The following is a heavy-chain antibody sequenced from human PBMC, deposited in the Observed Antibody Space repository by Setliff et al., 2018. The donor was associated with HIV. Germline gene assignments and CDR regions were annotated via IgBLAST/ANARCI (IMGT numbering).Heavy chain of an antibody. Sequence: PGGSLRLSCAASGFTFSDYYMSWVRQAPGQGLEWVSSISSSSSYIYYADSVKGRFTISRDNAKNSLFLQMNSLRAENTAVYYCARDPTARGDAFDIWGQGTMVTVSS. V-gene: IGHV3-21*01. CDR1: GFTFSDYY. CDR3: ARDPTARGDAFDI. J-gene: IGHJ3*02. CDR2: ISSSSSYI. D-gene: IGHD4-17*01.